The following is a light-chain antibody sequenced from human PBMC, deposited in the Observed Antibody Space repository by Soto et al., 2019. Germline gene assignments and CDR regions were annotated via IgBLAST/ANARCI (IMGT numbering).Light chain of an antibody. CDR3: QQRSNFS. V-gene: IGKV3-11*01. J-gene: IGKJ4*01. CDR2: AAS. Sequence: EIVLTQSPATLSLSPGERATLSCRASQSVSSYLAWYQQKPGQAPRLLIYAASNRATGIPARFSGSGSGTDFTLTISSLEPEDFAVYYCQQRSNFSFGGGTKVEIK. CDR1: QSVSSY.